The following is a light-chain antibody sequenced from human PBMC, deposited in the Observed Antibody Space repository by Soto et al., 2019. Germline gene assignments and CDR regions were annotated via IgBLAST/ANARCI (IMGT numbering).Light chain of an antibody. CDR2: GSS. J-gene: IGLJ2*01. CDR3: QSYDNSLSASV. CDR1: SSNIGAGHV. Sequence: QSVLTQPPPVSGAPGQRVTISCTGSSSNIGAGHVVHWYQQFPGRAPNLLIYGSSNRPSGVPDRFSGSKSGTSASLAITGLQAEDEADYYCQSYDNSLSASVFGGGTKLTVL. V-gene: IGLV1-40*01.